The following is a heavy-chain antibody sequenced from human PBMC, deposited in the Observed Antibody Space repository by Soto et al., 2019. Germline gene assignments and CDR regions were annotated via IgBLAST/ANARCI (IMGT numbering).Heavy chain of an antibody. Sequence: HPGGSLRLSCADSGFTFNNYWMSWVRQAPGKGLEWVANIKQDGSEKYYVDSVKGRFTISRDNAKKSVLLQMISLRAEDTAVYYCARERERWYFDLWGRGTQVTVSS. J-gene: IGHJ2*01. CDR3: ARERERWYFDL. CDR2: IKQDGSEK. CDR1: GFTFNNYW. V-gene: IGHV3-7*01.